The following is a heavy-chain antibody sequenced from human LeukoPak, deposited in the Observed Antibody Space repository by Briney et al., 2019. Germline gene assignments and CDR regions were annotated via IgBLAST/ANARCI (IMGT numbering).Heavy chain of an antibody. Sequence: SETLSLTCTVSGGSISSSSYYWGWIRQPPGKGLEWIGSIYYSGSTYYNPSLKSRVTISVDTSKNQFSLKLSSVTAADTAVYYCARAIRGSYYMDVWGKGTTVTISS. V-gene: IGHV4-39*07. CDR3: ARAIRGSYYMDV. CDR1: GGSISSSSYY. CDR2: IYYSGST. D-gene: IGHD3-10*01. J-gene: IGHJ6*03.